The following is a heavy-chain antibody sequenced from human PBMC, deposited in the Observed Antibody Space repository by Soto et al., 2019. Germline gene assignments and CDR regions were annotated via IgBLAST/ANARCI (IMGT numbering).Heavy chain of an antibody. CDR2: ISGSGGST. Sequence: GGSLRLSCAASGFTFSSYAMSWVRQAPGKGLEWVSAISGSGGSTYYADSVKGRFTISRDNSKNTLYLQMNSLRAEETAVYYCAKDRRYSGSFYDYWGQGTLVTVSS. D-gene: IGHD1-26*01. CDR3: AKDRRYSGSFYDY. J-gene: IGHJ4*02. CDR1: GFTFSSYA. V-gene: IGHV3-23*01.